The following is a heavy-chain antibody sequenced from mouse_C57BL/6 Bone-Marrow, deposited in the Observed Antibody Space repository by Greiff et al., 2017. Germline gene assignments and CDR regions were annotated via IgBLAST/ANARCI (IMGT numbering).Heavy chain of an antibody. V-gene: IGHV1-61*01. CDR1: GYTFTSYW. D-gene: IGHD4-1*01. CDR2: IYPSDSET. J-gene: IGHJ2*01. Sequence: QVHVKQPGAELVRPGSSVKLSCKASGYTFTSYWMDWVKQRPGQGLEWIGNIYPSDSETHYNQKFKDKATLTVDKSSSTAYMQLSSLTSEDSAVYYCARFSLGQDFDYWGQGTTLTVSS. CDR3: ARFSLGQDFDY.